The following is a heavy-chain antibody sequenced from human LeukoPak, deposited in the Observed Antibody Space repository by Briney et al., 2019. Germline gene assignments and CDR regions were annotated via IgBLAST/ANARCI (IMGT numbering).Heavy chain of an antibody. CDR3: ARDFAYYYDSSVPTHPP. Sequence: GGSLRLSCAASGFTFSSYWMHWVRQAPGKGLVWVSRINSDGSSTSYADSVKGRFTISRDNAKNTLYLQMNSLRAGDTAVYYCARDFAYYYDSSVPTHPPWGQGTLVTVSS. V-gene: IGHV3-74*01. D-gene: IGHD3-22*01. CDR2: INSDGSST. CDR1: GFTFSSYW. J-gene: IGHJ5*02.